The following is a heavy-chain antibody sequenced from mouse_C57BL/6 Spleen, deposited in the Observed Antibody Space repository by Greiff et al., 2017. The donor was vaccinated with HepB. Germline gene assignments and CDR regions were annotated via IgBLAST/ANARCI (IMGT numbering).Heavy chain of an antibody. CDR1: GYTFTSYW. V-gene: IGHV1-64*01. J-gene: IGHJ4*01. CDR2: IHPNSGST. D-gene: IGHD6-1*01. Sequence: QVQLQQPGAELVKPGASVKLSCKASGYTFTSYWMHWVKQRPGQGLEWIGMIHPNSGSTNYNEKFKSKATLTVDKSSSTAYMQLSSLTSEDSAVYYCARLQRYYYAMDYWGQGTSVTVSS. CDR3: ARLQRYYYAMDY.